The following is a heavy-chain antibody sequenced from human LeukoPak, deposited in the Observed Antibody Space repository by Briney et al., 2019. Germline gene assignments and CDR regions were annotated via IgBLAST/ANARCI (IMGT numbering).Heavy chain of an antibody. CDR3: ATSPGELEFDY. CDR1: GFTFSTYT. D-gene: IGHD1-1*01. V-gene: IGHV3-21*01. CDR2: ITSSSRYI. Sequence: GGSLRLSCAASGFTFSTYTMNWVRQAPGKGLEWVSSITSSSRYIYYADSVRGRFTISRDNAKNSLYLQMNSLRAEDTAIYYCATSPGELEFDYWGQGTLVAVSS. J-gene: IGHJ4*02.